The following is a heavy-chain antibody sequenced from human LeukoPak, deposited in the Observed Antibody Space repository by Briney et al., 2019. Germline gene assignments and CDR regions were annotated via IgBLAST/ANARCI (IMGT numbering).Heavy chain of an antibody. D-gene: IGHD6-13*01. CDR1: GFTFSIYW. CDR3: VRDLSTSWYYFDK. V-gene: IGHV3-74*01. Sequence: GGSLRLSCAASGFTFSIYWMHWVRQAPGKGPVWVPRINSDGSTTNYADSVEGRFTISRDNAKNTVYLQMNSLRAEGTAVYYCVRDLSTSWYYFDKWGQGTQVTVSS. J-gene: IGHJ4*02. CDR2: INSDGSTT.